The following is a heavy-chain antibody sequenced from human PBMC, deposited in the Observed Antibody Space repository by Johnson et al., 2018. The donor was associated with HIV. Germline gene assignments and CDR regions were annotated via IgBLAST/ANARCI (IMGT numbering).Heavy chain of an antibody. V-gene: IGHV3-30*14. CDR3: ARRGDRDAFDI. Sequence: QVQLVESGGGLVKPGGSLRLSCAASGFTFSHHDIDWVRQAPGKGMQWVAVGSSDGRNKHYADSVKGRITISRDNSKNTLYLQMASLRAEDMAVYYCARRGDRDAFDIWGQGTMVTVSS. CDR1: GFTFSHHD. D-gene: IGHD4-17*01. CDR2: GSSDGRNK. J-gene: IGHJ3*02.